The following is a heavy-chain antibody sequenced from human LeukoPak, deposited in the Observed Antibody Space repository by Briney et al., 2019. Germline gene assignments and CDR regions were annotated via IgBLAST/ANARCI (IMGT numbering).Heavy chain of an antibody. Sequence: GGSLRLSCAASGFTFSSYWMHWVRQAPGKGLVWVSRINSDGSSTSYADSVKGRFTISRDNAKNTLYLQMNSLRAEDTAVYYCARDRGSGWLPYYYYYMDVWGKGTTVTVSS. J-gene: IGHJ6*03. V-gene: IGHV3-74*01. CDR1: GFTFSSYW. D-gene: IGHD6-19*01. CDR3: ARDRGSGWLPYYYYYMDV. CDR2: INSDGSST.